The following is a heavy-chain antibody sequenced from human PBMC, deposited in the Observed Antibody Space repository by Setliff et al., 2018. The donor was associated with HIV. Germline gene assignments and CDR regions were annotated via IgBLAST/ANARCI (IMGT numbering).Heavy chain of an antibody. Sequence: GGSLRLSCAASGSMFTYAWLSWVRQAPGKGLEWVGRSKGKADGETIDYATPVKGRFIISRDYSENTPFLQMNDLKIEDTGVYYCATESRLLAGGSYPFDNWGQGTLVTVSS. D-gene: IGHD1-26*01. CDR2: SKGKADGETI. J-gene: IGHJ4*02. CDR1: GSMFTYAW. V-gene: IGHV3-15*01. CDR3: ATESRLLAGGSYPFDN.